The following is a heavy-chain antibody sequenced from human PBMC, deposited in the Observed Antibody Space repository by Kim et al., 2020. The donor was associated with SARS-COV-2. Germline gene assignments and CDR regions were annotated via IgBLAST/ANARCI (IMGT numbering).Heavy chain of an antibody. CDR2: ISYDGSNK. J-gene: IGHJ2*01. V-gene: IGHV3-30-3*01. Sequence: GGSLRLSCAASGFTFSSYAMHWVRQAPGKGLEWVAVISYDGSNKYYADSVKGRFTISRDNSKNTLYLKMNSLRAEDTAVYYCARDGVGYGSGSYLLFGY. CDR3: ARDGVGYGSGSYLLFGY. D-gene: IGHD3-10*01. CDR1: GFTFSSYA.